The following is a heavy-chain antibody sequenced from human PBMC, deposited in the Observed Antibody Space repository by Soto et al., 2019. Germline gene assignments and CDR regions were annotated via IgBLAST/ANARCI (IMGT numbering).Heavy chain of an antibody. Sequence: PSETLSLTCTVSGGSISSSSYYWGWIRQPPGKGLEWIGSIYYSGSTYYNPSLKSRVTISVDTSKNQFSLKLSSVTAADTAVYYCASRGSYYDFWSGYPPSGYYGMDVWGPGTTVTVS. CDR2: IYYSGST. J-gene: IGHJ6*02. CDR3: ASRGSYYDFWSGYPPSGYYGMDV. D-gene: IGHD3-3*01. V-gene: IGHV4-39*01. CDR1: GGSISSSSYY.